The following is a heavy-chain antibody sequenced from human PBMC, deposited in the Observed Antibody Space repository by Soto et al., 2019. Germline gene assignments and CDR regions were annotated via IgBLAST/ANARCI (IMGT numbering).Heavy chain of an antibody. CDR2: IIPIFGTA. D-gene: IGHD3-22*01. CDR3: ASMRQAGYYDSSGYSHFDY. Sequence: GASVKLSCTASGGTFSSYAISWVRQAPGQGLEWMGGIIPIFGTANYAQKFQGRVTITADESTSTAYMELSSLRSEDTAVYYCASMRQAGYYDSSGYSHFDYWGQGTLVTVSS. CDR1: GGTFSSYA. J-gene: IGHJ4*02. V-gene: IGHV1-69*13.